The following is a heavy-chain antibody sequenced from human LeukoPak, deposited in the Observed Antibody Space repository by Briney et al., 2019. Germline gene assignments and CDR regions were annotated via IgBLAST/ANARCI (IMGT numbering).Heavy chain of an antibody. D-gene: IGHD3-22*01. V-gene: IGHV4-34*01. CDR3: ASDSRGFDY. J-gene: IGHJ4*02. CDR1: GGSFSGYY. Sequence: PSETLSLTCAVYGGSFSGYYWSWIRQPPGKGLEWIGEINHSGSTNYNPSLKSRVTISVDTSKNQFSLKLSSATAADTAVYYCASDSRGFDYWGQGTLVTVSS. CDR2: INHSGST.